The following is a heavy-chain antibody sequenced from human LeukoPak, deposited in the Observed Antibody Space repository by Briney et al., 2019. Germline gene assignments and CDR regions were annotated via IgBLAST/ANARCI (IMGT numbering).Heavy chain of an antibody. V-gene: IGHV3-7*01. CDR1: VFTFTNYC. D-gene: IGHD3-16*02. CDR3: VGKTDPIDYYYYDLDV. J-gene: IGHJ6*03. Sequence: PGGSLRLSCAASVFTFTNYCMSCARQAPGKGLEWVANIKQDGSEKDYVDSVKDRFTISRDNAKNSLYLQMNSLRAEDTAVYYCVGKTDPIDYYYYDLDVWGKGTTVTVSS. CDR2: IKQDGSEK.